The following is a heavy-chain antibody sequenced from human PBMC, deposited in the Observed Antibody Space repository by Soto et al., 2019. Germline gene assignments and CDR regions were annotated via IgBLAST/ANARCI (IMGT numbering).Heavy chain of an antibody. D-gene: IGHD6-13*01. CDR2: IYYSGST. J-gene: IGHJ4*02. CDR1: GGSISSSSYY. Sequence: QLQLQESGPGLVKPSETLSLTCTVSGGSISSSSYYWGWIRQPPGKGLEWIGSIYYSGSTYYNPSLDCWWPIWCDAATAQRPSKVRSVIADDTAVYDWAWHGVGVYSWSWCGALGGTAPSGYWGQGTLVTVSS. V-gene: IGHV4-39*01. CDR3: AWHGVGVYSWSWCGALGGTAPSGY.